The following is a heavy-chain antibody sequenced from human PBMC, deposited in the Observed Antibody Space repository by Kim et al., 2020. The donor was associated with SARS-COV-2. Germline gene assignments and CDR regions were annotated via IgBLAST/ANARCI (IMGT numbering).Heavy chain of an antibody. CDR1: GYSFTSYW. D-gene: IGHD2-15*01. J-gene: IGHJ6*02. CDR3: ARLPGYCSGGSCYFYYGMDV. V-gene: IGHV5-10-1*01. CDR2: IDPSDSYT. Sequence: GESLQISCKGSGYSFTSYWISWVRQMPGKGLEWMGRIDPSDSYTNYSPSFQGHVTISADKSISTAYLQWSSLKASDTAMYYCARLPGYCSGGSCYFYYGMDVWGQGTTVTVSS.